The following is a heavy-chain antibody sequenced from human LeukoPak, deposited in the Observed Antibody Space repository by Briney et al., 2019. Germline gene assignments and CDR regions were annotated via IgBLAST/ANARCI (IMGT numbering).Heavy chain of an antibody. D-gene: IGHD2-2*01. CDR3: ARGDCSSTSCYRNWFDP. CDR1: GYTFTGYY. V-gene: IGHV1-2*02. Sequence: ASVKVSCKASGYTFTGYYIHWVRQAPGQGLEWMGWINPNSGGTNYAQMFQGRVTMTRDTSISAVYMELSRLRSDDTAVYYCARGDCSSTSCYRNWFDPWGRGTLVTVS. J-gene: IGHJ5*02. CDR2: INPNSGGT.